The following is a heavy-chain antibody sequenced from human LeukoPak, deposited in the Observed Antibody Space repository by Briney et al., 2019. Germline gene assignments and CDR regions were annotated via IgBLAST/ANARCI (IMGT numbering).Heavy chain of an antibody. D-gene: IGHD3-22*01. Sequence: SETLSLTCTVSGGSISSSSYYWGWIRQPPGKGLEWIRSMYYSGSTYYNPSLKSRVTTSVDTSKNQFSLKLSSVTAADTAVYYCARELITLHYFDYWGQGTLVTVSS. V-gene: IGHV4-39*07. CDR3: ARELITLHYFDY. J-gene: IGHJ4*02. CDR1: GGSISSSSYY. CDR2: MYYSGST.